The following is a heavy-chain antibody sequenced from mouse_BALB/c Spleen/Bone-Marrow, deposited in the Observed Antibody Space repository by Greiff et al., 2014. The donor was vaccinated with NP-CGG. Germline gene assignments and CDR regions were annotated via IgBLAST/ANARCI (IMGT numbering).Heavy chain of an antibody. Sequence: VMLVESGPGLVAPSQSLSITCTVPGFSLTSYGVHWVRQPPGKGPEWLGVIWAGGSTNYNSALMSRLSISKDNSKSQVFLKMNSLQTDDTAMYYCARVYLWYFDVWGAGTTVTVYS. D-gene: IGHD2-3*01. V-gene: IGHV2-9*02. J-gene: IGHJ1*01. CDR1: GFSLTSYG. CDR3: ARVYLWYFDV. CDR2: IWAGGST.